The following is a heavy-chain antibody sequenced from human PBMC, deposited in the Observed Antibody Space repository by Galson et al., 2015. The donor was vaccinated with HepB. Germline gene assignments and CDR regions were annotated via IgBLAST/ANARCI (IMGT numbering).Heavy chain of an antibody. D-gene: IGHD4-17*01. CDR1: GGSISSSSYY. J-gene: IGHJ4*02. CDR2: IYYSGST. Sequence: SETLSLTCTVSGGSISSSSYYWGWIRQPPGKGLEWIGSIYYSGSTYYNPSLKSRVTISVDTSKNQFSLKLSSVTAADTAVYYCASLVEDYGVLHYFDYWGQGTLVTVSS. V-gene: IGHV4-39*01. CDR3: ASLVEDYGVLHYFDY.